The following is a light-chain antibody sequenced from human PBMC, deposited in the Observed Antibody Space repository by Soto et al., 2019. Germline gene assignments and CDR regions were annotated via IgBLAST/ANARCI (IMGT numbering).Light chain of an antibody. J-gene: IGKJ4*01. V-gene: IGKV3-15*01. CDR2: GAS. CDR1: QSVSSN. Sequence: EIVSTQPPATLSESPGERATLSCRASQSVSSNLAWYRQKPGQAPSLLIEGASTRATGIPARFSGSGSGTEFTLTISSRRSEDFAIDYCHRDQTWPVTFGGGAEV. CDR3: HRDQTWPVT.